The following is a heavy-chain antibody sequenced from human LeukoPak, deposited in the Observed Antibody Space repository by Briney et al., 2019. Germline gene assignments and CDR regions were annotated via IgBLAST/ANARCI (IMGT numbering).Heavy chain of an antibody. CDR1: GYTFTGYY. CDR2: IDPNSGGT. Sequence: ASVKVSCKASGYTFTGYYMHWVRQAPGQGLEWMGWIDPNSGGTNYAQKFQGRVTMTRDTSISTAYMELSRLRSDDTAVYYCARGEQWLVSPFDYWGQGTLVTVSS. V-gene: IGHV1-2*02. J-gene: IGHJ4*02. D-gene: IGHD6-19*01. CDR3: ARGEQWLVSPFDY.